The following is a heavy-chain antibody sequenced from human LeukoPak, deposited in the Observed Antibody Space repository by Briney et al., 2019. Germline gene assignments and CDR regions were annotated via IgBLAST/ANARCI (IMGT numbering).Heavy chain of an antibody. Sequence: SETLSLTCTVSGGSTSSSSYYWGWIRQPPGKGLEWIGSIYYSGSTYYNPSLKSRVTISVDTSKNQFSLKLSSVTAADTAVYYCARKVVAATPNWFDPWGQGTLVTVSS. J-gene: IGHJ5*02. CDR1: GGSTSSSSYY. D-gene: IGHD2-15*01. CDR3: ARKVVAATPNWFDP. CDR2: IYYSGST. V-gene: IGHV4-39*01.